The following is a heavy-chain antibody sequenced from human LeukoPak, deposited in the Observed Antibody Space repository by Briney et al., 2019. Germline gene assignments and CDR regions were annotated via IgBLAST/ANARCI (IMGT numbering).Heavy chain of an antibody. D-gene: IGHD2-15*01. Sequence: ASVKVSCKASGYTFTSYGISWVRRAPGQGLEWMGWISAYNGNTNYAQKLQGRVTMTRNTSISTAYMELSSLRSEDTAVYYCARSTDIVAMDVWGKGTTVTISS. CDR2: ISAYNGNT. J-gene: IGHJ6*04. CDR3: ARSTDIVAMDV. V-gene: IGHV1-18*01. CDR1: GYTFTSYG.